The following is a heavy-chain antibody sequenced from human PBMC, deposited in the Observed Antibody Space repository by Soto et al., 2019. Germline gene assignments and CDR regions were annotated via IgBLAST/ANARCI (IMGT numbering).Heavy chain of an antibody. D-gene: IGHD1-26*01. CDR3: ARGDRGAFDL. V-gene: IGHV3-74*01. Sequence: EVQLVESGGGLVQPGESLRLSCAASGFTFDYYWMHWVRQAPGKGLVWVPRIHSDGTSTTYADSVKGRFTISRDNAKNTLSLQMNSLRAEDTAVYYCARGDRGAFDLWGQGTVVTVSS. J-gene: IGHJ3*01. CDR2: IHSDGTST. CDR1: GFTFDYYW.